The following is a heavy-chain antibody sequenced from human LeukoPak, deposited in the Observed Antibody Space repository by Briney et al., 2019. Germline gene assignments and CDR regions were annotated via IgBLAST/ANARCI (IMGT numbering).Heavy chain of an antibody. CDR1: GGSISSGGYY. J-gene: IGHJ6*02. CDR3: ARDIDGDYYYGMDV. V-gene: IGHV4-31*03. D-gene: IGHD4-17*01. CDR2: IYYSGST. Sequence: SETLSLTCTVSGGSISSGGYYWRWIRQHPGRGLEWIGYIYYSGSTYYNPSLKSRVTISVDTSKNQFSLKLSSVTAADTAVYYCARDIDGDYYYGMDVWGQGTTVTVSS.